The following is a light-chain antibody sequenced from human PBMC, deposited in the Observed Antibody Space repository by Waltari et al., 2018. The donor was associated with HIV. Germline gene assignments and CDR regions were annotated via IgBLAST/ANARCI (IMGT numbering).Light chain of an antibody. CDR1: ISDIGSNT. CDR2: SND. V-gene: IGLV1-44*01. J-gene: IGLJ3*02. CDR3: ATWDDSLDGPM. Sequence: QSVLTQPPSASGTPGQRVTTPCSGSISDIGSNTVNWYQQLPGTAPQLLIYSNDQRPSGVPDRFSGSKSGTSASLAISGLRSEDEADYYCATWDDSLDGPMFGGGTKLTVL.